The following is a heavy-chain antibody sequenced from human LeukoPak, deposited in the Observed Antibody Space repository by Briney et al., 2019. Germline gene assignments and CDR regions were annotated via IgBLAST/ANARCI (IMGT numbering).Heavy chain of an antibody. CDR2: IYYSGTA. Sequence: SETLSLTCTVSGGSISSSHYYWGWIRQPPGKGLEWIGTIYYSGTAYYNPSLESRVTISEDTSKNQFSLTLRSVTAADTAVYYCARQISDYYYYYIDVWGKGTTVTVSS. CDR1: GGSISSSHYY. CDR3: ARQISDYYYYYIDV. D-gene: IGHD3-3*01. J-gene: IGHJ6*03. V-gene: IGHV4-39*01.